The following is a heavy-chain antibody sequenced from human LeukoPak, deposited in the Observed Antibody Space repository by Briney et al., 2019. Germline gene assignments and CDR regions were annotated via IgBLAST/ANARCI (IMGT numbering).Heavy chain of an antibody. CDR3: ARDFRPYSSGWAFDY. V-gene: IGHV3-30-3*01. J-gene: IGHJ4*02. CDR1: GFTFSSYA. D-gene: IGHD6-19*01. CDR2: ISYDGSNK. Sequence: GRSLRFSCAASGFTFSSYAMHWVRQAPGKGLEWVAVISYDGSNKYYADSVKGRFTISRDNSKNTLYLQMNSLRAEDTAVYYCARDFRPYSSGWAFDYWGQGTLVTVSS.